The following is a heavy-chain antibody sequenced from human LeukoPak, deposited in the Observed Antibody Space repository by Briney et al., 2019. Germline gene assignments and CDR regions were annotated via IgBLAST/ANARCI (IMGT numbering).Heavy chain of an antibody. V-gene: IGHV4-59*02. Sequence: SETLSLTCTVSGVSVSGNHWSWIRQPPRKRLEWIGHFYHSGDTKHNSSLNSRVTISVDTSKNQFSLKLGSVTAADTAVYYCAKVGTAAGTGYFDSWGQGTLVTVSS. CDR3: AKVGTAAGTGYFDS. D-gene: IGHD6-13*01. CDR1: GVSVSGNH. CDR2: FYHSGDT. J-gene: IGHJ4*02.